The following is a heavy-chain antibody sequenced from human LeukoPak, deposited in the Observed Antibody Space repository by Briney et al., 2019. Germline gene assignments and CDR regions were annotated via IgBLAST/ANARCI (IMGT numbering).Heavy chain of an antibody. V-gene: IGHV3-23*01. CDR2: ISTSGDST. CDR1: GFTFNNYA. Sequence: HPGGSLRLSCAASGFTFNNYAMTWVRQAPGKGLEWVSTISTSGDSTYYADSVKGRFTISRDNSKNTPYLQMNSLRAEDTALHYCARARYCSSTSCFLDYWGQGTLVTVSS. D-gene: IGHD2-2*01. CDR3: ARARYCSSTSCFLDY. J-gene: IGHJ4*02.